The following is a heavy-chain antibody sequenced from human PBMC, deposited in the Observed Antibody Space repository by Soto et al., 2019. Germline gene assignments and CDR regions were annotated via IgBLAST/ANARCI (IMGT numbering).Heavy chain of an antibody. CDR1: GFTFSSYA. V-gene: IGHV3-23*01. J-gene: IGHJ4*02. CDR2: ISGSGGST. D-gene: IGHD3-22*01. Sequence: GGSLRLSCAASGFTFSSYAMSWVRQAPGKGLEWVSAISGSGGSTYYADSVKGRFTISRDNSKNTLYLQMNSLRAGDTAVYYCAKGAYDSSGYYYVYWGQGTLVTVSS. CDR3: AKGAYDSSGYYYVY.